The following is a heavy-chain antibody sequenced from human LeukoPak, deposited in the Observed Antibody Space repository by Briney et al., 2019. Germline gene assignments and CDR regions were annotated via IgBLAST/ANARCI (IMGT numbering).Heavy chain of an antibody. CDR3: ARDWSGKNAFDI. Sequence: SETLSLTCTVSGGSINNFYWTWIRQPPGKGLEWIGYIYYSGSTNYNPSLKSRVTISVDTSKNQFSLELSSVTAADTAVYYCARDWSGKNAFDIWGQGTMVTVSS. D-gene: IGHD3-10*01. CDR1: GGSINNFY. CDR2: IYYSGST. J-gene: IGHJ3*02. V-gene: IGHV4-59*01.